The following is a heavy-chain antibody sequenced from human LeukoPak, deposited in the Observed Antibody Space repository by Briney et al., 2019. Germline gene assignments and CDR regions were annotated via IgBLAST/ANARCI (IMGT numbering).Heavy chain of an antibody. V-gene: IGHV3-30*18. D-gene: IGHD3-10*01. CDR2: ISYDGSNK. CDR1: GFTFSSYG. J-gene: IGHJ6*02. Sequence: PGGSLRLSCAASGFTFSSYGMHWVRQAPGKGLEWVAVISYDGSNKYYADSVKGRFTISRDNSKNTLYLQMNSLRAEDTAVYYCAKDYYGTGSYYNPWHYYYGMDVWGQGTTVTVSS. CDR3: AKDYYGTGSYYNPWHYYYGMDV.